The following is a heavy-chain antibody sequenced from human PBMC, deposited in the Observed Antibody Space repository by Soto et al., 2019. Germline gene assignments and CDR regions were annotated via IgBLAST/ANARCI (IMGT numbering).Heavy chain of an antibody. CDR1: GGTFSSYR. J-gene: IGHJ4*02. CDR3: VRDSGAKLSSS. CDR2: IVPIYRTA. D-gene: IGHD6-13*01. V-gene: IGHV1-69*01. Sequence: QVQLVQSGAEVKKPGSSVKVSCKASGGTFSSYRINWVRQAPGQGPEWVGGIVPIYRTADYAQKFQGRVTITADEFARTSYMELRSLKSQDTAVYYCVRDSGAKLSSSWGQGTLVTVSS.